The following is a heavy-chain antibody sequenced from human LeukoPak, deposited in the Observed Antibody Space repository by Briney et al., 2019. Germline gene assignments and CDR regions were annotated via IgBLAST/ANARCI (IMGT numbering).Heavy chain of an antibody. D-gene: IGHD2-15*01. CDR2: IIPIFGTA. CDR1: GGTFSSYA. CDR3: AREGRIVVVVAATPADAFDI. V-gene: IGHV1-69*05. J-gene: IGHJ3*02. Sequence: GASVKVSCKASGGTFSSYAISWVRQAPGQGLEWMGRIIPIFGTANYAQKFQGRVTITTYESTSTAYMELSSLRSEDTAVYYCAREGRIVVVVAATPADAFDIWGQGTMVTVSS.